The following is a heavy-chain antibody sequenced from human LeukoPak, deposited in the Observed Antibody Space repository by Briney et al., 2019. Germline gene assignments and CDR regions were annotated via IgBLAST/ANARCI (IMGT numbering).Heavy chain of an antibody. Sequence: PGGSLRLSCAASEFTFSIYAMSWVRQAPGKGLEWVSSISGGSSTTDYAASVRGRFTISRDNSKNTLYLQMNSLRAEDTAVYYCARSWIAVNYYYGMDVWGQGTTVTVSS. CDR1: EFTFSIYA. D-gene: IGHD6-19*01. J-gene: IGHJ6*02. CDR2: ISGGSSTT. CDR3: ARSWIAVNYYYGMDV. V-gene: IGHV3-23*01.